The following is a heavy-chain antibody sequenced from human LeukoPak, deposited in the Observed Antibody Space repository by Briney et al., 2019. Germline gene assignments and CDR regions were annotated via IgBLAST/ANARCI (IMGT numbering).Heavy chain of an antibody. CDR1: GFPFNSYG. V-gene: IGHV3-33*01. D-gene: IGHD3-10*01. J-gene: IGHJ4*02. Sequence: GTSLRLSCAASGFPFNSYGMHWVRQAPGKGLEWVAVIWYDGSNKNYADSVKDRFTISRDNSKNTLYLQMNSLRAEDTAVYYCARVQGRYFGSGSYLGVDHWGQGTLVTVSS. CDR2: IWYDGSNK. CDR3: ARVQGRYFGSGSYLGVDH.